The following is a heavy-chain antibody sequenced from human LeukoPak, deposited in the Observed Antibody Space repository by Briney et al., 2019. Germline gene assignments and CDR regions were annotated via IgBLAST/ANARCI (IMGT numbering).Heavy chain of an antibody. CDR1: GVSISTYY. CDR2: FSYSGST. J-gene: IGHJ4*02. Sequence: PSETLSLTCSVSGVSISTYYWIWIRQPPAKGLEWMGFFSYSGSTKYNPSLKSRVTMSVDTSKNQFSLKLSSVTAADTAVYYCARMYSGTSYYFDYWGQGTLVTVSS. CDR3: ARMYSGTSYYFDY. V-gene: IGHV4-59*01. D-gene: IGHD1-26*01.